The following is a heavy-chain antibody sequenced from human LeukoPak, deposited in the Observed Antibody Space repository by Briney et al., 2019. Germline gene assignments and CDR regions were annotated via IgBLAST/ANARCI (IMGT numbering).Heavy chain of an antibody. CDR2: IKSKIDGGTT. V-gene: IGHV3-15*01. D-gene: IGHD2-15*01. CDR3: TTIRGFCSGRSCLGY. Sequence: GGSLRLSCAVSGFTFSHAWMSWVRQAPGKGLEWVGRIKSKIDGGTTDYGAPVKGRFTISRDDSKNTLYLQMNSLKSEETAVYYCTTIRGFCSGRSCLGYWGQGTLVTVSS. J-gene: IGHJ4*02. CDR1: GFTFSHAW.